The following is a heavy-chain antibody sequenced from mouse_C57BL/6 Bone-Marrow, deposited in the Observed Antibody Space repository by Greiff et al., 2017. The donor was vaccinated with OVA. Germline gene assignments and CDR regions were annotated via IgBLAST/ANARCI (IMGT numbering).Heavy chain of an antibody. J-gene: IGHJ3*01. V-gene: IGHV7-3*01. CDR2: IRNKANGYTT. CDR1: GFPFTDYY. Sequence: EVQLQESGGGLVQPGGSLSLSCAASGFPFTDYYMSWVRQPPGKALEWLGFIRNKANGYTTEYSASVKGRFTISRDNSQSILYLQMNALRAEDSATYYCARYGDYASWFAYWGQGTLVTVSA. CDR3: ARYGDYASWFAY. D-gene: IGHD2-4*01.